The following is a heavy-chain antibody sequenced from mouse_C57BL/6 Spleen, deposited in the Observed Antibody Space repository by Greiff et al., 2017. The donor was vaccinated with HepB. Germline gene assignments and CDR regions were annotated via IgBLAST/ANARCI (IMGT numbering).Heavy chain of an antibody. D-gene: IGHD2-10*02. CDR1: GYTFTSYK. CDR3: AYGYFFDY. CDR2: IYPGNGDT. Sequence: LQESGAELVRPGASVKMSCKASGYTFTSYKMHWVKQTPRQGLEWIGAIYPGNGDTSYNQKFKGKATLTVDKSSSTAYMQLSSLASEDSAVYFSAYGYFFDYWGQGTTLTVSS. J-gene: IGHJ2*01. V-gene: IGHV1-12*01.